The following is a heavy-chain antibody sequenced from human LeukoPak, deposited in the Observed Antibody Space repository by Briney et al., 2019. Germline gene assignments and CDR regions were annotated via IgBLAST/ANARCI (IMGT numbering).Heavy chain of an antibody. V-gene: IGHV3-53*01. CDR3: ARATFFAYYFDS. CDR2: IYSGGTT. Sequence: GGSLRLSCAASGFTVSSNYMSWVRQAPGKRLEWVSVIYSGGTTYYADSVKGRFTISRDNSKNTLYLQMNSLRAEDTAVYFCARATFFAYYFDSWGQGTLVTVSS. D-gene: IGHD3-16*01. J-gene: IGHJ4*02. CDR1: GFTVSSNY.